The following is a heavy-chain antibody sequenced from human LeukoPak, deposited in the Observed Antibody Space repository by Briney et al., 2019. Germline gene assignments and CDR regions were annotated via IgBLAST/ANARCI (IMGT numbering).Heavy chain of an antibody. J-gene: IGHJ6*03. V-gene: IGHV4-39*01. CDR1: VGSISSGSYY. Sequence: SETLSLTCTVSVGSISSGSYYWGWIRQSPGKGLEWIGNIYYGGSTSYDPSLKSRVTISVDTTKNQFSLHLSSVTAADTAVYYCAAHYYSYCYMDVWGKGTTVTVSS. CDR2: IYYGGST. CDR3: AAHYYSYCYMDV.